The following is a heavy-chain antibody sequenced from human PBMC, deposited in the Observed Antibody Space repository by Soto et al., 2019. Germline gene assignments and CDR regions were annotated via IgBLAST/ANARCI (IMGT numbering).Heavy chain of an antibody. J-gene: IGHJ4*03. D-gene: IGHD3-22*01. Sequence: SVKVSCKASGYTFTSYGISWLRQAPGQGLEWMGWISAYNGNTNYAQKLQGRVTMTTDTSTSTAYMELRSLRADDTAVYYCASERYYYDSSGYYHGGYFDYWG. CDR3: ASERYYYDSSGYYHGGYFDY. CDR1: GYTFTSYG. V-gene: IGHV1-18*01. CDR2: ISAYNGNT.